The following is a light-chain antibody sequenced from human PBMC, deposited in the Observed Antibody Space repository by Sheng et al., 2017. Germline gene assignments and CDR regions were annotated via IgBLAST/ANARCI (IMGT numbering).Light chain of an antibody. CDR3: QQTSSFPPT. V-gene: IGKV1-39*01. Sequence: QMTQSPSSLSASVGDRVTITCRASQTISSYLNWYQQKPGKTPNLLIYAASTLQSGVPSRFSGSGSGTDFILTISDLQPEDFATYYCQQTSSFPPTFGPRDQSGNQT. CDR2: AAS. J-gene: IGKJ1*01. CDR1: QTISSY.